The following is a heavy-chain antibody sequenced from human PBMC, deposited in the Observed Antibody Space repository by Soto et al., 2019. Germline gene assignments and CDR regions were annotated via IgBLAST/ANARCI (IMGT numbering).Heavy chain of an antibody. CDR3: ASDGDGYKLPYFDY. Sequence: QVQLVESGGGVVQPGRSLRLSCAASGFTFSSYGMHWVRQAPGKGLEWVAVIWYDGSNKYYADSVKGLLTISRDNSKNTLHLQMHSLRAEDKAQYYCASDGDGYKLPYFDYWGQGTLVTVSS. J-gene: IGHJ4*02. CDR2: IWYDGSNK. V-gene: IGHV3-33*01. CDR1: GFTFSSYG. D-gene: IGHD5-12*01.